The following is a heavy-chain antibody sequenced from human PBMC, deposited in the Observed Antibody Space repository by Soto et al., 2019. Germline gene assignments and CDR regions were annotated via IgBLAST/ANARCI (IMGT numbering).Heavy chain of an antibody. D-gene: IGHD5-12*01. V-gene: IGHV4-59*08. CDR1: GGSISSYY. CDR3: ARHGGYSGYDLDY. J-gene: IGHJ4*02. Sequence: SETLSLTCTVSGGSISSYYWSWIRQPPGKGLEWIGYIYYSGSTNYNPSLKSRVTISVDTSKNQFSLKLSSVTAADTAVYYCARHGGYSGYDLDYRGQRTLVTVSS. CDR2: IYYSGST.